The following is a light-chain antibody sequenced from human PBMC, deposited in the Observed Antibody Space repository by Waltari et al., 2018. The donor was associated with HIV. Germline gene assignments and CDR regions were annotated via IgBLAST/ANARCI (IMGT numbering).Light chain of an antibody. V-gene: IGKV3-20*01. Sequence: IVFTQSPGTLSLSPGDRATLSCRARQSVTSSYLAWYQQKPGQAPRLLVYGASSRATGIPDRFSGSGSGTDFTLTISRVEPEDFALYYCQQYGSSPEGTFGQGTKVEI. J-gene: IGKJ1*01. CDR1: QSVTSSY. CDR3: QQYGSSPEGT. CDR2: GAS.